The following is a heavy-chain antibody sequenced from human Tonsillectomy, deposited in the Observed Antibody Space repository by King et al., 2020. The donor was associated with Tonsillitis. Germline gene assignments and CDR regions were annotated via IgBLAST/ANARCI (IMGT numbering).Heavy chain of an antibody. Sequence: QLVQSGAEVRKPGASVKISCKASGYSFTSDYMHWVRQAPGQGLEWMGIINPSDGVATYAQKFQGRVTMTRDTSTTTVYMELRSLRSEDMAVYYCAREGGILRWFGDLEFWGQGTLVTVSS. J-gene: IGHJ4*02. D-gene: IGHD3-10*01. CDR1: GYSFTSDY. V-gene: IGHV1-46*01. CDR2: INPSDGVA. CDR3: AREGGILRWFGDLEF.